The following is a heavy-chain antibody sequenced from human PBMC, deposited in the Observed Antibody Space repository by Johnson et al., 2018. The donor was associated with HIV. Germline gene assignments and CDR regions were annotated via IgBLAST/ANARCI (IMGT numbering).Heavy chain of an antibody. J-gene: IGHJ3*02. D-gene: IGHD1-26*01. CDR2: ISNDGSAK. CDR3: ARDWDAYGAFDI. V-gene: IGHV3-30-3*01. CDR1: GFTFSSYA. Sequence: QVRLVESGGGVVQPGKSLRLFCAASGFTFSSYAMHWVRQAPGKGLEWVAVISNDGSAKYYADSVKGPFTISRDNSKNTLYLQLNTLRAADTAVYYCARDWDAYGAFDIWGQGTMVTVSS.